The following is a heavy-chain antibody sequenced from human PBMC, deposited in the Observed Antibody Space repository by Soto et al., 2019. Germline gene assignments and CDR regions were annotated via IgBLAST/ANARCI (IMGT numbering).Heavy chain of an antibody. CDR1: GFTFTNSA. CDR2: IVVGSGNT. Sequence: GASVKVSCKASGFTFTNSAVHWVRQARGQRLEWIGWIVVGSGNTNYAQKFQERVIITRDMSTSTAYMDLSSLRSEDTAVYYCAAAKVEVGGAFLDGMDVWGQGTTVTVSS. V-gene: IGHV1-58*01. J-gene: IGHJ6*02. CDR3: AAAKVEVGGAFLDGMDV. D-gene: IGHD1-26*01.